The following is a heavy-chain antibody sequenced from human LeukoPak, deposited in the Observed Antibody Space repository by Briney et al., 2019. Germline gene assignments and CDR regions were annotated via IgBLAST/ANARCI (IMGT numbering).Heavy chain of an antibody. V-gene: IGHV4-59*01. CDR1: GGSISRYY. D-gene: IGHD3-22*01. Sequence: SEALSLTCTVSGGSISRYYWSWIRQPPGKGLEWIGYIYYSGSTNYNPSLESRVTISVDTSKNQFSLKLSSVTAADTAVYYCARALGSGYYTFDYWGQGTLVTVSS. CDR2: IYYSGST. CDR3: ARALGSGYYTFDY. J-gene: IGHJ4*02.